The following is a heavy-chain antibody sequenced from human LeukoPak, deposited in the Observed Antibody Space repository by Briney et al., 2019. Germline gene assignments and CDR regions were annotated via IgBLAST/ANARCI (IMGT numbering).Heavy chain of an antibody. CDR1: GVTFSSYD. V-gene: IGHV3-48*03. CDR2: ISSSGSTI. Sequence: PGGSLRLSCAASGVTFSSYDMSWVRQAPGKGLEWVSYISSSGSTIYYADSVKGRFNIPRDNAQNSLYLQKNSLRAEDTAVYYCAELGIAMIGGVWGKGTTVTISS. J-gene: IGHJ6*04. D-gene: IGHD3-10*02. CDR3: AELGIAMIGGV.